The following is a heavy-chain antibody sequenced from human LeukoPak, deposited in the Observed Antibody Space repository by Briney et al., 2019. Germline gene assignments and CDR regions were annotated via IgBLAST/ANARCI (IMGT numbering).Heavy chain of an antibody. V-gene: IGHV3-48*01. Sequence: GGSLRLSCAASGFTFSSYSMNWVRQAPGKGLEWVSYISSSSSTIYYADSVKGRFTISRDNAKNSLYLQMNSLRAEDTAVYYCARDLPSGSYYASRYYYMDVWGKGTTVTVSS. CDR2: ISSSSSTI. J-gene: IGHJ6*03. D-gene: IGHD3-10*01. CDR3: ARDLPSGSYYASRYYYMDV. CDR1: GFTFSSYS.